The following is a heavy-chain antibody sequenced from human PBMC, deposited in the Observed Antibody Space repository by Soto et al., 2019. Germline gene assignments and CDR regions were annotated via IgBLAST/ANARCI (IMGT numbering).Heavy chain of an antibody. CDR1: GYTFTGYY. CDR3: ARGEVFRGFGELQNYYVMDG. V-gene: IGHV1-2*02. J-gene: IGHJ6*02. D-gene: IGHD3-10*01. CDR2: INPNSGGT. Sequence: ASVKDSCKASGYTFTGYYMHWVRQAPRQGLEWMGWINPNSGGTNYVQKFQGRVIMTRDTSISTAYMELSRLRTDDTAVYYGARGEVFRGFGELQNYYVMDGWGHGTTVTVSS.